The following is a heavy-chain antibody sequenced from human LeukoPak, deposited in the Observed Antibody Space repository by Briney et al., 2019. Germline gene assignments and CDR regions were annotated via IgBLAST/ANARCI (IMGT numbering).Heavy chain of an antibody. D-gene: IGHD6-25*01. V-gene: IGHV4-39*01. CDR1: GGSISSSSYY. J-gene: IGHJ4*02. CDR3: ARPDSSGGFDY. CDR2: IYYSGST. Sequence: NPSETLSLTCTVSGGSISSSSYYWGWIRQPPGKGLEWIVSIYYSGSTYYNPSLKSRVTISVDTSKNQFSLKLSSVTAADTAVYYCARPDSSGGFDYWGQGTLVTVSS.